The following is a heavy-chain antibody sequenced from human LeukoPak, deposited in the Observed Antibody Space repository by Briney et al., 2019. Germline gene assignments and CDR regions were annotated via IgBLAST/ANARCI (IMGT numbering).Heavy chain of an antibody. CDR1: GGSISSGSYY. CDR2: IYTSGST. V-gene: IGHV4-61*02. CDR3: ARLRRSGSYSRVHYGMDV. D-gene: IGHD1-26*01. Sequence: TLSLTCTVSGGSISSGSYYWSWIRQPAGKGLEWIGRIYTSGSTNYNPSLKSRVTISVDTSKNQFSLKLSSVTAADTAVYYCARLRRSGSYSRVHYGMDVWGQGTTVTVSS. J-gene: IGHJ6*02.